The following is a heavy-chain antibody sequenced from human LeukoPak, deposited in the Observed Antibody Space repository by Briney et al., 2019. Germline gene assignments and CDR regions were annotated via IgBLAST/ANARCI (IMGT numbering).Heavy chain of an antibody. J-gene: IGHJ4*02. D-gene: IGHD5-18*01. V-gene: IGHV3-23*01. CDR2: ISGSGG. Sequence: GGSLRLSCAASGFTFSSYGMSWVRQAPGKGLEWVSAISGSGGNADSVKGRFTISRDNSKNTLYLQMNSLRAEDTAVYYCARRATSERGYSYGLDYWGQGTLVTVSS. CDR3: ARRATSERGYSYGLDY. CDR1: GFTFSSYG.